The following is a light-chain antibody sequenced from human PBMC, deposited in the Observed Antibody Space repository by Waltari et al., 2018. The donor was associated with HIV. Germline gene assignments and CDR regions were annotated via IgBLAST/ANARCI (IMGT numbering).Light chain of an antibody. CDR3: QVWDSNSDDYV. Sequence: SYVLTQAPSVSVAPGQTARITCGGNNIGSYSVNWYQQKPGQAPVLVVYDDSDRPSGIPERLYGSNSGNTATLTINRVEAGDEADYSCQVWDSNSDDYVFGGGTKLTVL. V-gene: IGLV3-21*02. CDR2: DDS. J-gene: IGLJ2*01. CDR1: NIGSYS.